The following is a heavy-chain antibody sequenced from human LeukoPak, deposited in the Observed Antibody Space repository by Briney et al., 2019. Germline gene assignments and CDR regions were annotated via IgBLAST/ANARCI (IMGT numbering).Heavy chain of an antibody. J-gene: IGHJ4*02. CDR1: GYTFTSYD. V-gene: IGHV1-8*01. CDR3: ARGAKGLYGGGVDY. D-gene: IGHD4/OR15-4a*01. CDR2: MNPNSGNT. Sequence: GASVKVSCKASGYTFTSYDINWVRQATGQGLEWMGWMNPNSGNTGYARKFQGRVTMTRNTSISTAYMELSSLRSEDTAVYYCARGAKGLYGGGVDYWGQGTLVTVSS.